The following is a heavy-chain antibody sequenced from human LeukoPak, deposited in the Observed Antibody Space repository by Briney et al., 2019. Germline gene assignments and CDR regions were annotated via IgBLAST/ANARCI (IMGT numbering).Heavy chain of an antibody. Sequence: GGSLRLSCVASGFIFSNHWVTWVRQAPGKGLEWVAVISYDGTSAYYADSVKGRFTISRDNSKYTLYLQMSSLRIDDTAVYYCASDPAPPYSYASGTYSRYGYWGQGTLVTVSS. CDR2: ISYDGTSA. D-gene: IGHD3-10*01. J-gene: IGHJ4*02. CDR1: GFIFSNHW. V-gene: IGHV3-30-3*01. CDR3: ASDPAPPYSYASGTYSRYGY.